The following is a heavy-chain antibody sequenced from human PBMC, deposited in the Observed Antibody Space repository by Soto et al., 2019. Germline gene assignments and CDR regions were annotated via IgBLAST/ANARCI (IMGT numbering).Heavy chain of an antibody. D-gene: IGHD4-4*01. CDR1: GGTFSSYA. V-gene: IGHV1-69*12. CDR2: IIPIFGTA. Sequence: QVQLVQSGAEMKKPGSSVKVSCKASGGTFSSYAISWVRQAPGQGLEWMGGIIPIFGTANYAQKFQGRVTITADESTSTAYMELSSLRSEDTAVYYCARPRPTVTPDRGAFDIWGQGTMVTVSS. CDR3: ARPRPTVTPDRGAFDI. J-gene: IGHJ3*02.